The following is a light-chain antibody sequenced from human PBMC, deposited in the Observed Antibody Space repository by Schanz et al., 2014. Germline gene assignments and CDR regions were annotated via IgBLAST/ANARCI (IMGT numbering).Light chain of an antibody. J-gene: IGKJ5*01. CDR1: QSVSSSY. CDR2: GAS. Sequence: EIVMTQSPATLSVSPGERATLSCRASQSVSSSYLAWYQQKPGQAPRLLIYGASSRATGIPDRFSGSGSGTDFNLTISRLEPGDFAVFYCQQYGSSPITFGQGTRLEI. CDR3: QQYGSSPIT. V-gene: IGKV3-20*01.